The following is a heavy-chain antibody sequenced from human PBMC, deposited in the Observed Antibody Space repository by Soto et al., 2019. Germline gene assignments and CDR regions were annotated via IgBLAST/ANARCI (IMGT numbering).Heavy chain of an antibody. D-gene: IGHD3-22*01. J-gene: IGHJ3*02. Sequence: GGTNYAQKFQGRVTMTRDTSISTAYMELSRLRSDDTAVYYCARGALRGYDSSANDAFDIWGQGTMVTVSS. V-gene: IGHV1-2*02. CDR3: ARGALRGYDSSANDAFDI. CDR2: GGT.